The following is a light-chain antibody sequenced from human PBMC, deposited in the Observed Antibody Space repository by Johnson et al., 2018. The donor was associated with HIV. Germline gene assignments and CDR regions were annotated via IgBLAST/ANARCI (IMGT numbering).Light chain of an antibody. V-gene: IGLV1-51*02. Sequence: QSVLTQPPSVSAAPGQKVTISCSGSSSNIGNNFVSWYQHLPGTAPKLLIYENSKRPSGIPDRFSGSKSGTSATLGITGLQTGDEADYYCGTWDTSLSVGLSFVGTGTQGTVL. CDR1: SSNIGNNF. J-gene: IGLJ1*01. CDR3: GTWDTSLSVGLSF. CDR2: ENS.